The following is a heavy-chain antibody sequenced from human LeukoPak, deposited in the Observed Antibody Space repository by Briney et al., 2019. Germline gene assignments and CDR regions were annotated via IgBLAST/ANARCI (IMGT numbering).Heavy chain of an antibody. Sequence: SVKVSCKASGGTFSSYAISWVRQAPGQGLEWMGGIIPIFGTANYAQKFQGRVTITTDESTSTAYMELSSLRSEDTAVYYYARGRGCSSTSCYFDYWGQGTLVTVSS. J-gene: IGHJ4*02. CDR1: GGTFSSYA. CDR3: ARGRGCSSTSCYFDY. D-gene: IGHD2-2*01. CDR2: IIPIFGTA. V-gene: IGHV1-69*05.